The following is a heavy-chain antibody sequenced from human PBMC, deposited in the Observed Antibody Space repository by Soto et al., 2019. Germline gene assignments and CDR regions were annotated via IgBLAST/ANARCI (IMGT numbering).Heavy chain of an antibody. CDR1: GGSISGYY. V-gene: IGHV4-59*01. CDR2: IYYSGST. D-gene: IGHD6-6*01. Sequence: LSLTCTVSGGSISGYYWSWIRQSPWKGLEWIGYIYYSGSTNYNPSLKSRVTISVDTSKNQFSLRLNSVTAADTAVYYCAREDSSSSIDPWGQGTLVTVSS. J-gene: IGHJ5*02. CDR3: AREDSSSSIDP.